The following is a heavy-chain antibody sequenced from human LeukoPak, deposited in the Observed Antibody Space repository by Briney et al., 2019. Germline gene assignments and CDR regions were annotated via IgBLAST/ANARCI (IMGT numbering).Heavy chain of an antibody. D-gene: IGHD2/OR15-2a*01. J-gene: IGHJ4*02. V-gene: IGHV4-34*01. CDR3: ARLLSDY. CDR1: GGSISSGGYY. CDR2: INHSGST. Sequence: PSETLSLTCAVSGGSISSGGYYWSWIRQPPGKGLEWIGEINHSGSTNYNPSLKSRVTISVDTSKNQFSLKLSSVTAADTAVYYCARLLSDYWGQGTLVTVSS.